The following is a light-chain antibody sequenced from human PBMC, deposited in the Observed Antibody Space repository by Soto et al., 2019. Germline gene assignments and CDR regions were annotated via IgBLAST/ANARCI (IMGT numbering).Light chain of an antibody. Sequence: EIVMTQSPATLSVSPGERATLSCRVSQSVSNNLAWYQKKPGQAPRLLIYGASTRATGIPAMFSGSGSGTECTLTISSLQSEDFAVYYCQQYNNWWTFGQGTKVDIK. CDR1: QSVSNN. J-gene: IGKJ1*01. CDR2: GAS. V-gene: IGKV3-15*01. CDR3: QQYNNWWT.